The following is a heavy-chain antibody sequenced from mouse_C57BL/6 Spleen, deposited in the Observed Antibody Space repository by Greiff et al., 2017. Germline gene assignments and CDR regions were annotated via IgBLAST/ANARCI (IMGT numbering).Heavy chain of an antibody. D-gene: IGHD1-1*01. V-gene: IGHV1-82*01. J-gene: IGHJ2*01. Sequence: QVQLQQSGPELVKPGASVKISCKASGYAFSSSWMNWVKQRPGKGLEWIGRIYPGDGDTNYNGKFKGKATLTADKSSSTAYMQLSSLTSEDSAVYFCARNGSPWYVGYWGKGTTLTVSS. CDR3: ARNGSPWYVGY. CDR1: GYAFSSSW. CDR2: IYPGDGDT.